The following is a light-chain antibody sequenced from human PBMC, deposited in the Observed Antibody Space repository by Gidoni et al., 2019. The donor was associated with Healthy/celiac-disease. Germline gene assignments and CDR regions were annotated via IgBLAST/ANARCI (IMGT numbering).Light chain of an antibody. CDR3: QQYNR. CDR2: KAS. J-gene: IGKJ3*01. Sequence: DIQMTQSPSTLSASVGDRVTITCRASQSISSWLAWYQQKPGKAPKLLIYKASSLESGVPSRFSGSGSGTEFTLTISSLQPDDFATYYCQQYNRFXPXTKVDIK. V-gene: IGKV1-5*03. CDR1: QSISSW.